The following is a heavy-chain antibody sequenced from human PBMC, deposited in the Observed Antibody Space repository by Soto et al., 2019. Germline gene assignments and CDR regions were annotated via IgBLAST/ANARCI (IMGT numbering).Heavy chain of an antibody. D-gene: IGHD3-10*01. CDR2: IYASGST. J-gene: IGHJ4*02. Sequence: TLSLTCAVSGDSMSSGGYSWTWLRQPPGRGLEWIGYIYASGSTYYNPSLKSRVTISVFGSKNQFSLRLRSVTAADTAVYYCARGRDGHNSSFHYWGQGTLVTVSS. V-gene: IGHV4-30-2*01. CDR1: GDSMSSGGYS. CDR3: ARGRDGHNSSFHY.